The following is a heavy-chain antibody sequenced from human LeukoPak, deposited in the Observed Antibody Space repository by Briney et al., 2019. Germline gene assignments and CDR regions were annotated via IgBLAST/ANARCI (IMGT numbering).Heavy chain of an antibody. CDR2: IYSGGST. CDR3: ARCIAAADGPKH. CDR1: GFTVSSNY. J-gene: IGHJ1*01. Sequence: GGSLRLSCAASGFTVSSNYMSWVRQAPGKGLEWVSVIYSGGSTYYADSVKGRFTISRDNSKNTLYLQMSGLRAEDTAIYYCARCIAAADGPKHWGQGTLVTVSS. D-gene: IGHD6-13*01. V-gene: IGHV3-66*01.